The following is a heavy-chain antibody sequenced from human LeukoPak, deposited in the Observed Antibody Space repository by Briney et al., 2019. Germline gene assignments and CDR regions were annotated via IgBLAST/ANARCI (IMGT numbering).Heavy chain of an antibody. CDR2: ISYDGSNK. V-gene: IGHV3-30-3*01. CDR1: GFTFSSYA. CDR3: ARDYYGDYCFDY. J-gene: IGHJ4*02. Sequence: GGSLTLSCAASGFTFSSYAMHWVRPAPGKGLEWVAVISYDGSNKYYADSVKGRFTISRDNTKNTLYLQRNRLRAEDTSVYYCARDYYGDYCFDYWGQGTLVTVSS. D-gene: IGHD4-17*01.